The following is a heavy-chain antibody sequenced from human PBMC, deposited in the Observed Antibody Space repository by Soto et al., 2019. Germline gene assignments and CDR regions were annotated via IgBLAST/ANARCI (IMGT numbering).Heavy chain of an antibody. J-gene: IGHJ4*02. Sequence: QVQLQQWGAGLLKPSETLSLNCAVNGGSLSGYYWSWIRQPPGKGLEWIGEIKDGGRTNYSPSLKSRATISSDKSNHQFSRRLYSVAAADTGVYYCARGQEGVVATHWDQGTLVTVSS. CDR2: IKDGGRT. V-gene: IGHV4-34*01. CDR1: GGSLSGYY. CDR3: ARGQEGVVATH. D-gene: IGHD5-12*01.